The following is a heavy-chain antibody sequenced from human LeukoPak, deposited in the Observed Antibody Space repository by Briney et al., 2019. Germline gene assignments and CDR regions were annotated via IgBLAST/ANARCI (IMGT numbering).Heavy chain of an antibody. Sequence: SQTLSLTCTVSGGSISSGGNYWSWIRQHPGTGLEWIGYIYYSGSTYYNPSLKSRVTISVDTSKNQFSLKLSSVTAADTAVYYCARTPSRTLIAAAGTDFDFWGQGTLVTVSS. V-gene: IGHV4-31*03. CDR2: IYYSGST. CDR3: ARTPSRTLIAAAGTDFDF. J-gene: IGHJ4*02. CDR1: GGSISSGGNY. D-gene: IGHD6-13*01.